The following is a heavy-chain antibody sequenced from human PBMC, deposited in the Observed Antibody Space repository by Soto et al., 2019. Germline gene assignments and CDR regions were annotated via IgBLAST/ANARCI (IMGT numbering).Heavy chain of an antibody. CDR1: GFTFSSYS. CDR2: ISSSSSYI. V-gene: IGHV3-21*01. J-gene: IGHJ3*02. CDR3: ARDHEYSSGWYDAFDI. Sequence: EVQLVESGGGLVKPGGSLRLSCAASGFTFSSYSMNWVRQAPGKGLEWVSSISSSSSYIYYADSVKGRFTISRDNAKHSLYLQMNSLRAEDTAVYYCARDHEYSSGWYDAFDIWGQGTMVTVSS. D-gene: IGHD6-19*01.